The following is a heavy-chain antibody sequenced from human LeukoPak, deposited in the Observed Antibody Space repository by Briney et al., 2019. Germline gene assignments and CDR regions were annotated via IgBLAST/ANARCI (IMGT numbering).Heavy chain of an antibody. V-gene: IGHV1-3*01. Sequence: GWINAGNGNTKYSQKFQGRVTITRDTSASTAYMELSSLRSEDTAVYYCARDLDWSPGWFDPWGQGTLVTVSS. CDR2: INAGNGNT. CDR3: ARDLDWSPGWFDP. D-gene: IGHD3-9*01. J-gene: IGHJ5*02.